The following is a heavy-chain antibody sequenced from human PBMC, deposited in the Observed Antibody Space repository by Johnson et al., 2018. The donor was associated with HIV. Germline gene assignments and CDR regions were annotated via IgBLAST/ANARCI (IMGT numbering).Heavy chain of an antibody. CDR1: GFTFSSYA. D-gene: IGHD5-24*01. CDR3: ARVGEAVKRWLQWDLFAFDI. Sequence: VQLVESGGGVVQPGKSLRLSCAASGFTFSSYAIHWVRQAPGKGLEWVSGITWNGGSTGYADSVKGRFTISRDNVKNSLYLQMNSLRAEDTALYYGARVGEAVKRWLQWDLFAFDIWGQGTMVTVSS. CDR2: ITWNGGST. V-gene: IGHV3-20*04. J-gene: IGHJ3*02.